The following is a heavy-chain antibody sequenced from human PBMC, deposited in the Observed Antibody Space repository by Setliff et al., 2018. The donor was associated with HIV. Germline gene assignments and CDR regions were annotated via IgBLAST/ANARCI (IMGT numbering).Heavy chain of an antibody. Sequence: GGSLRLSCVASGFTFSNFPMSWVRQAPGKGLEWLGFIRSKDYGGAPAYAASVEDRLSISRDDSKGIAYLQMDSLKNEDTAVYYCARDPHKYCSVTNCMYDLWGQGTLVTVSS. CDR3: ARDPHKYCSVTNCMYDL. D-gene: IGHD2-15*01. J-gene: IGHJ4*02. V-gene: IGHV3-49*02. CDR1: GFTFSNFP. CDR2: IRSKDYGGAP.